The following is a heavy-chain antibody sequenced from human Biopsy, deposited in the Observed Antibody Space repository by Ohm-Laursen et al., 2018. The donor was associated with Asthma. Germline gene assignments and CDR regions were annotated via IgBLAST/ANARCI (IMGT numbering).Heavy chain of an antibody. CDR3: ARTFHFWSPYHAEHYQL. CDR2: IKHDGSEK. V-gene: IGHV3-7*01. D-gene: IGHD3-3*02. CDR1: GFMFSDFV. Sequence: SLRLSCAASGFMFSDFVMTWVRQVPGKGLEWVANIKHDGSEKNHVDSLKGRFTISRDNAKNSLYLQMNSLRAEDTAVYYCARTFHFWSPYHAEHYQLWGQGTLVTVSS. J-gene: IGHJ1*01.